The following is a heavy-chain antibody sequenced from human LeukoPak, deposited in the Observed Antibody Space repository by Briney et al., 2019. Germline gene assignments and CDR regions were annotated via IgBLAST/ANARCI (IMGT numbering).Heavy chain of an antibody. V-gene: IGHV4-34*01. D-gene: IGHD6-19*01. J-gene: IGHJ1*01. CDR1: GGSFSGYY. CDR2: INHSGST. Sequence: SETLSLTCAVYGGSFSGYYWSWIRQPPGKGLEWIGEINHSGSTNYNPSLKSRVTISVDTSKNQFSLKLSSVTAADTAVYYCARFGVAGIQHWGQGTLVTVSS. CDR3: ARFGVAGIQH.